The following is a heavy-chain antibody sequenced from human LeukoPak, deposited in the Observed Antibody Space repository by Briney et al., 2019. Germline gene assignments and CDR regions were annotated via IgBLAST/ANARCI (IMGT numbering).Heavy chain of an antibody. Sequence: ASVKVSCKASGYTFTSYDINWVRQATGQGLEWMGWMNPNSGNTGYAQKFQGRVTMTTNTSISTAYMELSSLRSEDTAVYYCARGSGYYDFWSGYAAPLDYYYYYGMDVWGQGTTVTVSS. CDR2: MNPNSGNT. V-gene: IGHV1-8*01. CDR1: GYTFTSYD. D-gene: IGHD3-3*01. CDR3: ARGSGYYDFWSGYAAPLDYYYYYGMDV. J-gene: IGHJ6*02.